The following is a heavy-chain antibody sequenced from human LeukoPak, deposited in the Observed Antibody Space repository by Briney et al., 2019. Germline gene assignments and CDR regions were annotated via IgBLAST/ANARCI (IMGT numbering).Heavy chain of an antibody. CDR3: ARDPYSGAYGNTYYYYMDV. V-gene: IGHV3-21*01. CDR2: ITTSSTYT. D-gene: IGHD1-26*01. Sequence: GGSLSLSCAASGFTFSSYAMSWVRQATGKGLEWVSSITTSSTYTFYADSVKGRFTISRDNARNSLYLQMNSLTAEDTAVYYCARDPYSGAYGNTYYYYMDVWGKGTTVTISS. J-gene: IGHJ6*03. CDR1: GFTFSSYA.